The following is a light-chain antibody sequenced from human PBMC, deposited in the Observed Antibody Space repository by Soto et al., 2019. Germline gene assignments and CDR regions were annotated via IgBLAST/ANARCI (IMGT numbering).Light chain of an antibody. Sequence: QPVLTQPPSASGTPGQRVTISCAGRSSNIGSNSVNWYQQLPETSPNLLIDSNDLRFSGVPDRFSGSKSGTSASLAISGLQSEDEAAYSCAVWDDSLNAAVFGGGTQLTVL. CDR2: SND. CDR3: AVWDDSLNAAV. V-gene: IGLV1-44*01. J-gene: IGLJ7*01. CDR1: SSNIGSNS.